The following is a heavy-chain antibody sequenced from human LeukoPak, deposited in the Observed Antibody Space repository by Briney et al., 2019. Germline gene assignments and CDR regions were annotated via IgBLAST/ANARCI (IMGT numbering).Heavy chain of an antibody. CDR1: GGSISSYY. Sequence: SETLSLTCTVSGGSISSYYWSWIRRPPGKGLEWIGYIYYSGSTNYNPSLKSRVTISVDTSKNQFSLKLSSVTAADTAVYYCASSGGPVDAFDIWGQGTMVTVSS. CDR3: ASSGGPVDAFDI. CDR2: IYYSGST. J-gene: IGHJ3*02. D-gene: IGHD3-10*01. V-gene: IGHV4-59*08.